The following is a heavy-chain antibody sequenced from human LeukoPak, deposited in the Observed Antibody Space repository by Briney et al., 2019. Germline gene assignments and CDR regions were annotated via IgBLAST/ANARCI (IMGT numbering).Heavy chain of an antibody. Sequence: SETLSLTCAVYGGSFSGYYGSWIRQPAGKGVEWIGRIYTSGSTNYNPSLKSRVTISVDTSKNQFSLKLSSVTAADTAVYYCARTTIFRAFDIWGQGTMVTVSS. V-gene: IGHV4-59*10. CDR2: IYTSGST. J-gene: IGHJ3*02. CDR3: ARTTIFRAFDI. D-gene: IGHD3-3*01. CDR1: GGSFSGYY.